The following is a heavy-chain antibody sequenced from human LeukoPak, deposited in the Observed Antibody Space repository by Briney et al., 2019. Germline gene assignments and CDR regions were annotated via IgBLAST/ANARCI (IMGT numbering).Heavy chain of an antibody. V-gene: IGHV4-39*01. J-gene: IGHJ4*02. CDR1: GGSISSSSYY. CDR2: IYYSGST. D-gene: IGHD2-21*01. CDR3: ARQGGLGWLTLDY. Sequence: SETLSLTCTVSGGSISSSSYYWGWIRQPPGKGLELIGTIYYSGSTYYNPSLKSRVTISVDTSKNQFSLQLISVTPEDTAVYYCARQGGLGWLTLDYWGQGTLVTVSS.